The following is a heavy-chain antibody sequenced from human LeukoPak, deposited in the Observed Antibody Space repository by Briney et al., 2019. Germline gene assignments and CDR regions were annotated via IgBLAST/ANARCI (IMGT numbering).Heavy chain of an antibody. J-gene: IGHJ3*02. V-gene: IGHV4-59*01. D-gene: IGHD3-22*01. CDR1: GGSISSYY. CDR2: IYYSGST. CDR3: ARDNLDRSKGALDI. Sequence: PSETLSLTCTVSGGSISSYYWSWIRQPPGKGLEWIGYIYYSGSTNYNPSLKSRVTISVDTSKNQFSLKLSSVTAADTAVYYCARDNLDRSKGALDIWGQGTMVTVSS.